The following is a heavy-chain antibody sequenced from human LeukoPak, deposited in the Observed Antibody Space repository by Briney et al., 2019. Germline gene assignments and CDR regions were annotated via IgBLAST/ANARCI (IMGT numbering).Heavy chain of an antibody. CDR3: AREMGDREFYFDY. V-gene: IGHV1-69*04. CDR2: IIPIADVT. CDR1: GGTFSNFA. D-gene: IGHD3-10*01. Sequence: GASVKVSCKASGGTFSNFAFSWVRQAPGQGLQWVGRIIPIADVTSYAQNFKGRVTITADESTTTASMELSSLRSEDTAVYYCAREMGDREFYFDYWGQGTLVTVSS. J-gene: IGHJ4*02.